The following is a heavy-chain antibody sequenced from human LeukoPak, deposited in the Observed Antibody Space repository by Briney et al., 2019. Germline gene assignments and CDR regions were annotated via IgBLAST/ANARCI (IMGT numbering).Heavy chain of an antibody. J-gene: IGHJ4*02. CDR1: GFTVSSNC. CDR3: ASQWELRY. D-gene: IGHD1-26*01. V-gene: IGHV3-53*01. Sequence: GGSLRLSCAASGFTVSSNCMNWVRQAPGKGLEWVSVIYSAGSTYYADSVKGRFTISRDNSKNTLYLQMNSLRAEDTAVYYCASQWELRYWGQGTLVTVSS. CDR2: IYSAGST.